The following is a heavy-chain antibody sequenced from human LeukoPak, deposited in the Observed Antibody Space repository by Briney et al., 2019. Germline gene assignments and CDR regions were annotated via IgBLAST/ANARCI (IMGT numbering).Heavy chain of an antibody. J-gene: IGHJ3*02. V-gene: IGHV1-8*03. CDR2: MNPNSGNT. Sequence: ASVKVSCKASGGTFSSYAINWVRQATGQGLEWMGWMNPNSGNTGYAQKFQGRVTITRNTSISTAYMELSSLRSEDTAVYYCARGPDAFDIWGQGTMVTVSS. CDR1: GGTFSSYA. CDR3: ARGPDAFDI.